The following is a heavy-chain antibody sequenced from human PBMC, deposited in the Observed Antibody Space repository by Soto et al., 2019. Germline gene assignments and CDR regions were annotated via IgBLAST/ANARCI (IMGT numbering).Heavy chain of an antibody. J-gene: IGHJ4*02. CDR2: INTAFATT. V-gene: IGHV1-3*04. Sequence: ASVKVSCKGSGYTFTDHAMHWVRQAPGQRPEGMGWINTAFATTKYSQKLEGRVTITRDTASTTVYMELSSLRSEDTAIYYCARDRSRAFDYWGQGALVTVSS. CDR3: ARDRSRAFDY. CDR1: GYTFTDHA. D-gene: IGHD2-2*01.